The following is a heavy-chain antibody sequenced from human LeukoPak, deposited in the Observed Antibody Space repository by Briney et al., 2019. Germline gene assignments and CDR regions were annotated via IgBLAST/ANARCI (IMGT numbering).Heavy chain of an antibody. V-gene: IGHV1-2*02. CDR3: AKNMGYGDYWYFDL. CDR1: GYTFIDYY. J-gene: IGHJ2*01. D-gene: IGHD4-17*01. CDR2: INPNSGGT. Sequence: VASVKVSCKASGYTFIDYYIHWVRQAPGEGLEWMGWINPNSGGTNYAQKFQGSVTMTRDTSISTAYMELTRLDSDDTAVYYCAKNMGYGDYWYFDLWGRGTLATVSS.